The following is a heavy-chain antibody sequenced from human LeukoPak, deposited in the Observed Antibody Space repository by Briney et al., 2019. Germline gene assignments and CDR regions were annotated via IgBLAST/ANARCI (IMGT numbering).Heavy chain of an antibody. J-gene: IGHJ4*02. V-gene: IGHV3-48*01. CDR3: ARAPSYDFWSGYQDFDC. CDR2: ISSSSDTI. Sequence: GGSLRLSCAASGFTFSNYAMNWVRQAPGKGLEWVSYISSSSDTIDYADSVKGRFTSSRDNAKNSLYLQMNSLRAEDTAVYYCARAPSYDFWSGYQDFDCWGQGTLVTVSS. D-gene: IGHD3-3*01. CDR1: GFTFSNYA.